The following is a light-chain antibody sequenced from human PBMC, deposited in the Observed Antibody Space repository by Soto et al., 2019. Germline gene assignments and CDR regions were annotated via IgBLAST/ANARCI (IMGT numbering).Light chain of an antibody. J-gene: IGLJ2*01. CDR3: CSYRSSSTLV. V-gene: IGLV2-14*01. CDR2: EVS. CDR1: SSDIGAYKY. Sequence: QSALTQPASVSGSPGQSVTISCTGTSSDIGAYKYVSWYQHHPGKSPRLLIYEVSNRPSGVSNRFSASKSGNTVSLTISGLQAEDEADYYCCSYRSSSTLVFGGGTKVTVL.